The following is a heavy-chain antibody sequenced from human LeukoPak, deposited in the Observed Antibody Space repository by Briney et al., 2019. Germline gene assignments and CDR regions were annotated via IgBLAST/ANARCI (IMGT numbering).Heavy chain of an antibody. CDR2: IIPILGIA. CDR3: ARLGYCSSTSCPDPDYYYYGMDV. D-gene: IGHD2-2*01. V-gene: IGHV1-69*04. J-gene: IGHJ6*02. Sequence: GASVKVSCKASGYTFTSYGISWVRQAPGQGLEWMGRIIPILGIANYAQKFQGRVTITADKSTSTAYMELSSLRSEDTAVYYCARLGYCSSTSCPDPDYYYYGMDVWGQGTTVTVSS. CDR1: GYTFTSYG.